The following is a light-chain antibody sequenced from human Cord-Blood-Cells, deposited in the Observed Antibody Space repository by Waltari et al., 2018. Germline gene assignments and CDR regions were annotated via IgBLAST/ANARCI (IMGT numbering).Light chain of an antibody. Sequence: SYELTQPPSVSVSPGQTARITCSGDALPKQSAYWYQRKPGQAPVLVIYKDSERPSGIPERFSGSSSGTTVTLTSSGVQAEDEADYYCQSADSSGTYVVFGGGTKLTVL. CDR3: QSADSSGTYVV. CDR1: ALPKQS. CDR2: KDS. J-gene: IGLJ2*01. V-gene: IGLV3-25*03.